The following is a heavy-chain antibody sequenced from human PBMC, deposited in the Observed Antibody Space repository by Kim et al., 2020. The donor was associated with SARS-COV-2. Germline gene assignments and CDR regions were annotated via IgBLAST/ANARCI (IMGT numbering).Heavy chain of an antibody. CDR3: AKEWGSSSWDLRLFDY. Sequence: AASGKGRFTTSRNNSKNKLYLQMNSRGAEDTAVYYCAKEWGSSSWDLRLFDYWGQGTLVTVSS. V-gene: IGHV3-23*01. J-gene: IGHJ4*02. D-gene: IGHD6-13*01.